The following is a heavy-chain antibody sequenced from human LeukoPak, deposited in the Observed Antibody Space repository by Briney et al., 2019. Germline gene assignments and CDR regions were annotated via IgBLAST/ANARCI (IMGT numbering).Heavy chain of an antibody. CDR2: IYYSGSA. J-gene: IGHJ5*02. V-gene: IGHV4-59*08. CDR3: ARGLVVPAAIWFDP. Sequence: SETLSLTCTVSGGSISSYYWSWIRQPPGKGLEWIGYIYYSGSANYNPSLKSRVTISVDTSKNQFSLKLSSVTAADTAVYYCARGLVVPAAIWFDPWGQGTLVTVSS. D-gene: IGHD2-2*02. CDR1: GGSISSYY.